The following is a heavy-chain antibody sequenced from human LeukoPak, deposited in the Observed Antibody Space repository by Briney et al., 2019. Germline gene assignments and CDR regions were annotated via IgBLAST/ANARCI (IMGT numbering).Heavy chain of an antibody. D-gene: IGHD4-23*01. CDR3: ARKTVVGSYFDY. CDR1: GFTFSAYW. Sequence: GSLRLSCAASGFTFSAYWMRWVRQAPGKGLEWVANIKQDGSDKYYVDSVKGRFTISRDNAKNSLYLQMNSLRAEDTAVYYCARKTVVGSYFDYCGQGTPVTVSS. V-gene: IGHV3-7*03. J-gene: IGHJ4*02. CDR2: IKQDGSDK.